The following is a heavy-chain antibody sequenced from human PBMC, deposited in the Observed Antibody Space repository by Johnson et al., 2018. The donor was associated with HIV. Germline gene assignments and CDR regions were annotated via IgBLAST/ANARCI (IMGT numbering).Heavy chain of an antibody. CDR2: INQDGSEK. CDR1: GFTLRSYW. J-gene: IGHJ3*02. Sequence: MLLVESGGGLVQPGGSLRLSCAASGFTLRSYWMSWVRQAPGKGLEWVTNINQDGSEKPYVDSVKGRFTISRDNAKNSLYLQMNSLRAEDTAVYYCTRDHYNFWSGDAFDIWGQGTMVTVSS. V-gene: IGHV3-7*01. CDR3: TRDHYNFWSGDAFDI. D-gene: IGHD3-3*01.